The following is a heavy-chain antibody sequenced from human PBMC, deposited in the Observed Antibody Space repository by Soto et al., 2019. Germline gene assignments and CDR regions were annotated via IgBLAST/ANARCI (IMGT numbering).Heavy chain of an antibody. V-gene: IGHV4-59*01. CDR2: IYYSGST. D-gene: IGHD6-13*01. Sequence: SETLSLTCTVSGGSISSYYWSWIRQPPGKGLEWIGYIYYSGSTNYNPSLKSRVTISVDTSKNQFSLKLSSVTAADTAVYYCARAMWGFHFCLSSSWYSVFDPWGQGTLVTVSA. CDR3: ARAMWGFHFCLSSSWYSVFDP. CDR1: GGSISSYY. J-gene: IGHJ5*02.